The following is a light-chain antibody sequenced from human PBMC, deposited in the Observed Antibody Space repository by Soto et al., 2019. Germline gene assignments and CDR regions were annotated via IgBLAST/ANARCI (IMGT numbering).Light chain of an antibody. V-gene: IGLV2-14*03. CDR3: SSYTTSSTRV. J-gene: IGLJ1*01. Sequence: QAVVTQPASVSGSAGRSLTISWAGTSSDVGAYDFVSWYQQHPDKAPKLMIYEVRNRPSGVSNRFSGSKSVNTATLTTSGLQAEDEADYYCSSYTTSSTRVFGTGTKVTVL. CDR1: SSDVGAYDF. CDR2: EVR.